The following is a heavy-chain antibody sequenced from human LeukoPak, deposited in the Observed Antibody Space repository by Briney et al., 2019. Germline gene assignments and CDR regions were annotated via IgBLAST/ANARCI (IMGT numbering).Heavy chain of an antibody. D-gene: IGHD3-10*01. CDR1: GFTFSSYA. Sequence: GGSLRLSCAASGFTFSSYAMSWVRQAPGKGPEWVSAISGSGSSTYYADSVKGRFTISRDNSKNTLYLLMSSLRVEDTAVYYCAKPYYFGSGSPPGDYWGQGTLVTVSS. CDR2: ISGSGSST. CDR3: AKPYYFGSGSPPGDY. V-gene: IGHV3-23*01. J-gene: IGHJ4*02.